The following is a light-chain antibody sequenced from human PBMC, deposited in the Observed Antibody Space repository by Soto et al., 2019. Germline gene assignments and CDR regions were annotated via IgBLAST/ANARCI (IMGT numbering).Light chain of an antibody. Sequence: DIQMTQSPSSLSASVGDRVTITCRASQNISSYLNWYQQKPGKAPKLLIYAASSLQSGVPSRFSGSGSGTDFTLTISSLQPEDFATYYCQQSYSTPPTFGQGTKVEI. V-gene: IGKV1-39*01. CDR1: QNISSY. CDR3: QQSYSTPPT. CDR2: AAS. J-gene: IGKJ1*01.